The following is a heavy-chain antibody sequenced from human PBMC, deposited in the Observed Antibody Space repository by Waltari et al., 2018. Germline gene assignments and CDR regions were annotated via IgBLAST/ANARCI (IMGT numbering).Heavy chain of an antibody. D-gene: IGHD4-17*01. CDR1: GGSFSGYY. Sequence: QVQLQQWGAGLLKPSETLSLTCAVYGGSFSGYYWRWIRQPPGKGLEWIGEINHSGSTNYNPSLKSRVTISVDTSKNQFSLKLSSVTAADTAVYYCARGLEIDYGDPTDDAFDIWGQGTMVTVSS. J-gene: IGHJ3*02. CDR3: ARGLEIDYGDPTDDAFDI. V-gene: IGHV4-34*01. CDR2: INHSGST.